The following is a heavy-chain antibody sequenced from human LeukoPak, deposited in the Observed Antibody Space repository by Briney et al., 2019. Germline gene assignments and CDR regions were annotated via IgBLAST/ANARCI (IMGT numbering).Heavy chain of an antibody. CDR1: GFTFDDYT. V-gene: IGHV3-43*01. J-gene: IGHJ3*02. CDR3: ARLAGYYGSGLRAFDI. CDR2: ISWDGGST. D-gene: IGHD3-10*01. Sequence: PGGSLRLSCAASGFTFDDYTMHWVRQAPGKGLEWVSLISWDGGSTYYADSVKGRFTISRDNSKNSLYLQMNSLRTEDTALYYRARLAGYYGSGLRAFDIWGQGTMVTVSS.